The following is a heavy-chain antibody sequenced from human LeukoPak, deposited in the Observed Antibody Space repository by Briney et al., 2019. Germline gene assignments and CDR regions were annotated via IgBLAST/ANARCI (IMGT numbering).Heavy chain of an antibody. J-gene: IGHJ5*02. D-gene: IGHD4/OR15-4a*01. V-gene: IGHV3-30*02. CDR2: IRYDESNK. Sequence: GGSLRLSCAASGFTFSSYGMHWVRQAPGKGLEWVAFIRYDESNKYYADSVKGRFTISRDNSKNTLYLQMNSLRTEDTAVYYCAKNVRTIGFDPWGQGTLVTVSS. CDR3: AKNVRTIGFDP. CDR1: GFTFSSYG.